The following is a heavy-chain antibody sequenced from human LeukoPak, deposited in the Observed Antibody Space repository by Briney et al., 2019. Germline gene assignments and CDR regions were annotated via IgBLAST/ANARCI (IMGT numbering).Heavy chain of an antibody. D-gene: IGHD2-8*01. CDR2: MNPNSGNT. CDR1: GYTFTSYD. Sequence: ASVKVSCKASGYTFTSYDINWVRQATGQGLEWMGWMNPNSGNTGYVQKFQGRVTMTRNTSVSTAYMELRSLRSDDTAVYYCARVYRMLPPFDIWGHGTMVTVSS. CDR3: ARVYRMLPPFDI. J-gene: IGHJ3*02. V-gene: IGHV1-8*01.